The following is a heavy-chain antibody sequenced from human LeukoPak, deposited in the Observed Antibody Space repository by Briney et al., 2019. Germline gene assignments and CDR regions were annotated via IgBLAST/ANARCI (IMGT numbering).Heavy chain of an antibody. D-gene: IGHD2-2*01. CDR3: ARAIYCSSTSCYLFDY. V-gene: IGHV1-2*06. J-gene: IGHJ4*02. CDR1: GYTFTGYY. Sequence: ASVKVSCKASGYTFTGYYMHWVRQAPGPGLEWMGRINPNSGGTNYAQKFQGRVTMTRDTSISTAYMELSRLRSDDTAVYYCARAIYCSSTSCYLFDYWGQGTLITVSS. CDR2: INPNSGGT.